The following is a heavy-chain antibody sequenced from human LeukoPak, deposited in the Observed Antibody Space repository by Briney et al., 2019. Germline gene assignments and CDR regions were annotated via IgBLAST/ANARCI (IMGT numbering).Heavy chain of an antibody. CDR3: ARITPNWFDP. V-gene: IGHV4-59*01. Sequence: PSETLSLTCTVSGGSISSYYWSWIRQPPGKGLEWIGYIYYSGSTNYNPSLKSRVTISVDTSKNQFSLELSSVTAADTAVYYCARITPNWFDPWGQGTLVTVSS. J-gene: IGHJ5*02. CDR1: GGSISSYY. CDR2: IYYSGST.